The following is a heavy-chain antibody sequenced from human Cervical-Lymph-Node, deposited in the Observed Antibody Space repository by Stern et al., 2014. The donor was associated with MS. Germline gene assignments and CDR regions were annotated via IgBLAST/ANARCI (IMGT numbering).Heavy chain of an antibody. Sequence: EVQLVQSGGGLVKPGGSLRLSCAASGFTFSNAWMSWVRQAPGQGLEWVGRIKSKTDGGTTDYAAPVKGRFTISRDDSKNTLYLQMNSLKTEDTAVYYCTTSARVVTAISWGQGTLVTVSS. J-gene: IGHJ4*02. CDR3: TTSARVVTAIS. CDR1: GFTFSNAW. D-gene: IGHD2-21*02. V-gene: IGHV3-15*01. CDR2: IKSKTDGGTT.